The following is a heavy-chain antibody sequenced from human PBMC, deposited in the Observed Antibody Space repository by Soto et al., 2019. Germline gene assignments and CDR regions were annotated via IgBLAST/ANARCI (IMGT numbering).Heavy chain of an antibody. CDR2: ISGSGGST. V-gene: IGHV3-23*01. Sequence: GGSLRLSCAASGFTFSSYAMSWVRQAPGKGLEWVSAISGSGGSTYYADSAKGRFTISRDNSKNTLYLQMNSLRAEDTAVYYCGRADVVGTIWIDNWGQGTLVTVSS. D-gene: IGHD5-12*01. CDR1: GFTFSSYA. CDR3: GRADVVGTIWIDN. J-gene: IGHJ4*02.